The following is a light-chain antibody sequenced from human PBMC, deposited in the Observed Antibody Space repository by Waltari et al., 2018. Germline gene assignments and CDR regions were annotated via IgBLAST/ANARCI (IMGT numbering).Light chain of an antibody. Sequence: QSVLTQPPSASGTPGQRVTISCSGSTSNIGSHTVNWYHHLPGTAPKLLIFSNFLRPSGVPDRISGSKSGTSASLAISGLQSEDEGVYYCAAWDDSLNGVIFGGGTKLTVL. CDR1: TSNIGSHT. J-gene: IGLJ2*01. CDR3: AAWDDSLNGVI. V-gene: IGLV1-44*01. CDR2: SNF.